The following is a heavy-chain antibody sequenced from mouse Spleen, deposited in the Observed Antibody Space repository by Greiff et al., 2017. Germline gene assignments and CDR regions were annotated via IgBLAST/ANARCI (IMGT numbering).Heavy chain of an antibody. Sequence: QVQLQQSGAELVRPGTSVKVSCTASGYAFTNYLIEWVKQRPGQGLEWIGVINPGSGGTNYNEKFKGKATLTADKSSSTAYMQLSSLTSEDSAVYFCAREGYNYYGSSPFAYWGQGTPVTVSA. CDR1: GYAFTNYL. D-gene: IGHD1-1*01. CDR3: AREGYNYYGSSPFAY. CDR2: INPGSGGT. J-gene: IGHJ3*01. V-gene: IGHV1-54*01.